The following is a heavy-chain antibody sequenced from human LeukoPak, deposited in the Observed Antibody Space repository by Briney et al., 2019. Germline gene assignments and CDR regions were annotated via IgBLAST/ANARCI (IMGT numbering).Heavy chain of an antibody. CDR2: ISTRGSTI. D-gene: IGHD3-16*01. CDR1: GFTFSSYE. Sequence: RGSLRLSCAASGFTFSSYEMNWVRQAPGKGLEWVSYISTRGSTIYYADSVKGRFTISRDNAKNSLYLQMNSLRADDTAVYYCARDYALGYWGQGTLVTVSS. CDR3: ARDYALGY. V-gene: IGHV3-48*03. J-gene: IGHJ4*02.